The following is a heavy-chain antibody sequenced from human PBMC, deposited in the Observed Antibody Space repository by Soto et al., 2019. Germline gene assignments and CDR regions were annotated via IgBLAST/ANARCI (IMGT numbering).Heavy chain of an antibody. CDR2: IIPIFGTT. CDR3: ARTYYQWEALHYFDF. J-gene: IGHJ4*02. V-gene: IGHV1-69*01. Sequence: QVQLVQSGAEVKKPGSSVKVSCTASGGTFSRYGFTWVRQAPGQGFQWMGGIIPIFGTTHYEQNFQGRLSITADESTSTVYMELSSLRSDDTAIYFCARTYYQWEALHYFDFWGQGTLLTVSS. D-gene: IGHD1-26*01. CDR1: GGTFSRYG.